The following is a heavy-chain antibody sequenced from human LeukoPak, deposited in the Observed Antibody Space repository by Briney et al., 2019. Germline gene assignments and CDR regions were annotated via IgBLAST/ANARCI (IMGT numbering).Heavy chain of an antibody. CDR3: ARNYDSSGYYYYGLDV. D-gene: IGHD3-22*01. CDR1: GGTFSSYA. J-gene: IGHJ6*02. Sequence: SVKVSCKASGGTFSSYAISWVRQAPGQGLEWMGRIIPILGIANYAQKFQGRVTITADKSTSTAYMELSSLRSDDTAVYYCARNYDSSGYYYYGLDVWGHGTTVTVSS. V-gene: IGHV1-69*04. CDR2: IIPILGIA.